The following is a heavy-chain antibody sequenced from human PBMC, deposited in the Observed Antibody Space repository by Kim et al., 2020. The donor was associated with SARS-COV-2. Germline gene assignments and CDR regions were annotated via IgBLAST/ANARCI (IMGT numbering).Heavy chain of an antibody. J-gene: IGHJ6*02. V-gene: IGHV4-4*09. D-gene: IGHD6-13*01. Sequence: NPSLKSRVTISVDTSKNQVALKLSSVTAADTAVYYCASAAAGFYYGMDVWGQGTTVTVSS. CDR3: ASAAAGFYYGMDV.